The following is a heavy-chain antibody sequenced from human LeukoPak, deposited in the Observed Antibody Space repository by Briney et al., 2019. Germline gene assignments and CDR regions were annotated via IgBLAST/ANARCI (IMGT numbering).Heavy chain of an antibody. V-gene: IGHV3-53*01. Sequence: PGGSLRLSCAASGFTFSSYWMSWVRQAPGKGLEWVSVIYSGGSTYYADSVKGRFTISRDNSKNTLYLQMNSLRAEDTAVYYCARKKWEHEAFDIWGQGTMVTVSS. D-gene: IGHD1-26*01. CDR2: IYSGGST. J-gene: IGHJ3*02. CDR1: GFTFSSYW. CDR3: ARKKWEHEAFDI.